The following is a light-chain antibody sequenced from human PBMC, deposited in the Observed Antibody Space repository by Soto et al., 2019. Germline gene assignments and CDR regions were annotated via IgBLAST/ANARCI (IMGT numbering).Light chain of an antibody. J-gene: IGKJ4*01. CDR3: QQYACFPLI. V-gene: IGKV1-5*03. CDR2: NAS. CDR1: RSISAW. Sequence: DIQMTQSPSTLSASTGDRVTITCRANRSISAWLAWYQQQPGNAPTLFISNASSLESGVPSRFSGSGSGTEFTLTVSGLQPDDFATYFCQQYACFPLIFGGGTKVDVK.